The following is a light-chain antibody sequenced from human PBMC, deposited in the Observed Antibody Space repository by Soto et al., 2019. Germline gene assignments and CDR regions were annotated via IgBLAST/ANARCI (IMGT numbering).Light chain of an antibody. CDR2: DAS. CDR3: QQRSNWPS. Sequence: EIVLTQSPATLSLSPGERATLSCRASQSVSSFLAWYQQKPGQAPRLLIYDASNRATDIPSRLSGSGSGTDFTLTISSLEPEDFAVYYCQQRSNWPSFGQGTKLEIK. V-gene: IGKV3-11*01. CDR1: QSVSSF. J-gene: IGKJ2*01.